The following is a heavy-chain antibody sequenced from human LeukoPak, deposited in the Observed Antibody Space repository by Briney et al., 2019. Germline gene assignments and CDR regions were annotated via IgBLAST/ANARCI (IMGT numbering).Heavy chain of an antibody. CDR3: ARDSSEFRSLIPH. V-gene: IGHV1-69*13. J-gene: IGHJ1*01. CDR2: IVPIFGTA. Sequence: GASVNVSCKASGGTLSSNAISWVRQAPGQGLEWMGGIVPIFGTAKYAQKFQGRVTITADESTSTVYMELSRLRSEDTAVYYCARDSSEFRSLIPHWGQGTLVTVSS. D-gene: IGHD2-21*01. CDR1: GGTLSSNA.